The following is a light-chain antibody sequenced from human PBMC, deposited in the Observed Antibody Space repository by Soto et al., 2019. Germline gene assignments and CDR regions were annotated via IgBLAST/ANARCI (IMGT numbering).Light chain of an antibody. J-gene: IGKJ1*01. Sequence: EIVLTQSPATLSLSPGERATLSCRASQSVSSYLAWYQQKPGQAPRLLIYDASNRATGIPDRVSGSGSGTDFTLTISSLEPEDFAVYYCQRSSNWTWTFGQGTKVEIK. CDR1: QSVSSY. V-gene: IGKV3-11*01. CDR2: DAS. CDR3: QRSSNWTWT.